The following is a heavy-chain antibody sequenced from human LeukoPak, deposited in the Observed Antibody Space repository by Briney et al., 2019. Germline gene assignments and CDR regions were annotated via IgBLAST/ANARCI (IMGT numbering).Heavy chain of an antibody. J-gene: IGHJ4*02. Sequence: SETLSLTCTVSGGSISSYYWSWIRQPPGKGLEWIGYIYYSGSTNYNPSLKSRVTISVDTSKNQFSLKLSSVTAADTAVYYCARNYDILTGYYVLDYWGQGTLVSVSS. CDR2: IYYSGST. D-gene: IGHD3-9*01. CDR3: ARNYDILTGYYVLDY. V-gene: IGHV4-59*01. CDR1: GGSISSYY.